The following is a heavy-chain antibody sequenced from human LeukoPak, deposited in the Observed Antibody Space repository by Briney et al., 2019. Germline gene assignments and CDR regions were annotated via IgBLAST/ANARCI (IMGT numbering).Heavy chain of an antibody. CDR3: ARGGMNRKCTNGVCSQNWFDP. V-gene: IGHV1-69*04. D-gene: IGHD2-8*01. CDR1: GGTFSGYA. CDR2: IIPIFGIA. Sequence: SVKVSCKASGGTFSGYAISWVRQAPGQGLEWMGRIIPIFGIANYAQKFQGRVTITADKSTSTAYMELSSLSSEDTAVYYCARGGMNRKCTNGVCSQNWFDPWGQGTLVTVSS. J-gene: IGHJ5*02.